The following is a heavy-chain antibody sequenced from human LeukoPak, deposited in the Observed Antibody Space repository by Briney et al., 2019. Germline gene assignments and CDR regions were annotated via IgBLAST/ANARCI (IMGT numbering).Heavy chain of an antibody. V-gene: IGHV1-8*03. CDR3: ARGLRITIFGVVIHYYYYYMDV. J-gene: IGHJ6*03. D-gene: IGHD3-3*01. CDR2: MNPNSGNT. Sequence: ASVKVSCKASGYTFTSYDINWVRQATGQGLEWMGWMNPNSGNTGYAQKFQGRVTITRNTSISTAYMELSSLRSEDTAVYYCARGLRITIFGVVIHYYYYYMDVWGKGTTVTVSS. CDR1: GYTFTSYD.